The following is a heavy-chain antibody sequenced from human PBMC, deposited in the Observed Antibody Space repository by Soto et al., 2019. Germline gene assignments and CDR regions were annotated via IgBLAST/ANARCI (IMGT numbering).Heavy chain of an antibody. CDR2: IVVGSGNT. CDR3: AGGGGCSGGSCYSR. D-gene: IGHD2-15*01. J-gene: IGHJ4*02. Sequence: SVKVSCEASGFTFTSSAVQWVRQARGQRLEWIGWIVVGSGNTNYAQKFQERVTITRDMSTSTAYMELSSLRSEDTAVYYCAGGGGCSGGSCYSRWGQGTLVTVSS. CDR1: GFTFTSSA. V-gene: IGHV1-58*01.